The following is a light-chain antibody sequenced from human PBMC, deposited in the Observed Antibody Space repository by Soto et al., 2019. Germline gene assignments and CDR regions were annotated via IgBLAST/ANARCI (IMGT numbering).Light chain of an antibody. Sequence: EIVMTQSPATLSVSPGERATLSLMASQSVSSNLAWYQQKPGQAPRLLIYGASSRATGIPDRFSGGGSGTDFTLTISSLQPDDFATYYCQHYNSYSEAFGQGTKVDIK. CDR2: GAS. J-gene: IGKJ1*01. CDR3: QHYNSYSEA. V-gene: IGKV3D-15*01. CDR1: QSVSSN.